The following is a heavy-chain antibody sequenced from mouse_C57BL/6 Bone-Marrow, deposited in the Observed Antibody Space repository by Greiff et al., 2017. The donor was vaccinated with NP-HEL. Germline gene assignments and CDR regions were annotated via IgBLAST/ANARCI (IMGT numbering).Heavy chain of an antibody. V-gene: IGHV5-17*01. D-gene: IGHD2-10*01. Sequence: EVQVVESGGGLVKPGGSLKLSCAASGFTFSDYGMHWVRQAPEKGLEWVAYISSGSSTIYYADTVKGRFTISRDNAKNTLFLQMTSLRSEDTAMYYCARTYYGIYFDYWGQGTTLTVSS. J-gene: IGHJ2*01. CDR1: GFTFSDYG. CDR2: ISSGSSTI. CDR3: ARTYYGIYFDY.